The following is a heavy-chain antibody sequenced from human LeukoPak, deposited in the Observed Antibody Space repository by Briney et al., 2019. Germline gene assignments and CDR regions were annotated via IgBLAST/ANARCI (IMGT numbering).Heavy chain of an antibody. CDR3: ARLFGSGWPGYFYYAMDI. CDR1: GITVNSTY. D-gene: IGHD6-19*01. CDR2: AYSDGNT. Sequence: GGSPRLSCAASGITVNSTYISWVRQAPGKGLEWVSVAYSDGNTYYAGSVKGRFTISRDNSKNTLFLQMNSLRAEDTAVYYCARLFGSGWPGYFYYAMDIWGQGTTVAVSS. V-gene: IGHV3-66*04. J-gene: IGHJ6*02.